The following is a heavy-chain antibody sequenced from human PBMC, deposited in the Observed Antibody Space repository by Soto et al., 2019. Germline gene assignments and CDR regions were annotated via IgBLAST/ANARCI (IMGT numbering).Heavy chain of an antibody. CDR3: AKNGLSDSPSAIDS. CDR1: GFTFSSNG. CDR2: ISGSGRNT. V-gene: IGHV3-23*01. J-gene: IGHJ4*02. D-gene: IGHD2-8*01. Sequence: GGSLRLSCATSGFTFSSNGMSWVRQAPGKGLDWVSGISGSGRNTYYADSVKGRFTISRDNSKNTLFLQMNSLRVEDTAVYYCAKNGLSDSPSAIDSWGQGTLVTVSS.